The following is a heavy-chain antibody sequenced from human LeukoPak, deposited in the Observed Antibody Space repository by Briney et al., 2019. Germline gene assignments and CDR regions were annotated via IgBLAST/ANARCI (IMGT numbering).Heavy chain of an antibody. CDR3: AKDYGDLKGDF. Sequence: GGSLRLSCAASGLTFSRHAMSWVRQAPGKGLEWVSSISGSGGSTYYADSVKGRFTISRDNAKNTLYLQMNSLRAEDTAVYYCAKDYGDLKGDFWGQGTLVTVSS. D-gene: IGHD4-17*01. J-gene: IGHJ4*02. CDR2: ISGSGGST. V-gene: IGHV3-23*01. CDR1: GLTFSRHA.